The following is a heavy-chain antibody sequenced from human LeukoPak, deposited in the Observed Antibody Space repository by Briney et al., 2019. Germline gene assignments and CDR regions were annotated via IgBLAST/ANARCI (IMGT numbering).Heavy chain of an antibody. CDR2: IYPGDSDT. CDR3: ARGRVAPYDAPIGNFDY. Sequence: GESLKISCKGSGYIFTNYWIGWVRQMPGKGLEWMGIIYPGDSDTRYSPSFQGQVTISADKSISTAYLQWSSLKASDTAMYYCARGRVAPYDAPIGNFDYWGQGTLVTVSS. D-gene: IGHD5-12*01. CDR1: GYIFTNYW. J-gene: IGHJ4*02. V-gene: IGHV5-51*01.